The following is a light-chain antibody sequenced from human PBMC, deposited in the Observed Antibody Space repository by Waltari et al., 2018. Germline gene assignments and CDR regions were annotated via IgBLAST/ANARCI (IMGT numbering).Light chain of an antibody. CDR1: SSDVGGHIY. V-gene: IGLV2-14*01. CDR2: EVS. Sequence: QSALTQPASVSGSPGPSITISCTGTSSDVGGHIYVSWYQHPPGKAPNFVIYEVSNRPSGVSNRFSGSKSGNTASLTISGLQAEDEADYYCSSYRSGTSVIFGGGTKVTVL. J-gene: IGLJ2*01. CDR3: SSYRSGTSVI.